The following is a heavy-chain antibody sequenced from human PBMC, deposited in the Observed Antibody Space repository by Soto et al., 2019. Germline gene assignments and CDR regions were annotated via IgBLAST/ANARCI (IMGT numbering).Heavy chain of an antibody. V-gene: IGHV3-74*01. J-gene: IGHJ3*02. Sequence: GGSLRLSCAASGFTFSSYWMHWVRQAPGKGLVWVSRINSDGSSTSYADSVKGRFTISRDNAKNTLYLQMNSLRAEDTAVYYCARWGDWRLDAFDIWGQGTMVTVSS. CDR2: INSDGSST. D-gene: IGHD3-16*01. CDR1: GFTFSSYW. CDR3: ARWGDWRLDAFDI.